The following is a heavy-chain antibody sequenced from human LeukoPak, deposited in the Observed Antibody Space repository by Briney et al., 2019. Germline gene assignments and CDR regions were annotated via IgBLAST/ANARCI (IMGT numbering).Heavy chain of an antibody. Sequence: GGSLRLSCAASGFTVSSNYMSWVRQAPGKGLEWVASIKHNGGEKYYVDSVKGRFTISRDNAKNSLYLEMSSLRVEDTAVYYCARDRGWRSSGYYLYHFDYWGQGTLVTFAS. CDR1: GFTVSSNY. J-gene: IGHJ4*02. CDR2: IKHNGGEK. CDR3: ARDRGWRSSGYYLYHFDY. D-gene: IGHD3-22*01. V-gene: IGHV3-7*01.